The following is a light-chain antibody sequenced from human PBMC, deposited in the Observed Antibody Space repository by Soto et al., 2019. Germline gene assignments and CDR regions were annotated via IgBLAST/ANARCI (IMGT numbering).Light chain of an antibody. CDR1: LTVSTN. V-gene: IGKV3-15*01. J-gene: IGKJ5*01. CDR2: YAS. Sequence: DIVMTQSPATLSVSPGERVTLSCRASLTVSTNLAWYQQKPGQAPRLLIYYASTRATGTPARFSGSGSVKEFTLTISSLQPEDVATYYCQQRSDWPITFGQGTRLEIK. CDR3: QQRSDWPIT.